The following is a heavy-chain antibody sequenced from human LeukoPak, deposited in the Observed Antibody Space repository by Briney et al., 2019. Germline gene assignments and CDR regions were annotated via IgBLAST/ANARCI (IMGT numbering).Heavy chain of an antibody. CDR2: ITWNRDNI. CDR1: GFTFDDYA. J-gene: IGHJ5*02. Sequence: GGSLRLSCTVSGFTFDDYAMHWVRHTPGKGLEWVAGITWNRDNIGYGDSVKGRFTISRDNAKNSLYLQMNSLRAEDTAVYYCARDATIVATIRHNWFDPWGQGTLVTVSS. V-gene: IGHV3-9*01. D-gene: IGHD5-12*01. CDR3: ARDATIVATIRHNWFDP.